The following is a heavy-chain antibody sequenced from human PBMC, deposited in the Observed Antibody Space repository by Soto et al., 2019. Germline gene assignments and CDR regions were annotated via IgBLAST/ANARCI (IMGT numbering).Heavy chain of an antibody. D-gene: IGHD3-16*01. J-gene: IGHJ5*02. CDR1: GYTFTNHD. CDR2: MNPDSGNT. V-gene: IGHV1-8*01. CDR3: ARGRFRRTWFDP. Sequence: QVQLVQSGAEVKKPGASVKVSYRASGYTFTNHDIHWVRQATGQGLEWMGWMNPDSGNTGQSKQFQGRVTMTRDTSISTAYMELSSLRSEDTAVYYCARGRFRRTWFDPWGQGTLVTVSS.